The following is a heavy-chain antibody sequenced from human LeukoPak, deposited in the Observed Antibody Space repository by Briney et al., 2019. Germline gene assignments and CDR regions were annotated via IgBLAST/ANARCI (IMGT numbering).Heavy chain of an antibody. D-gene: IGHD3-22*01. CDR1: GGSISSSSYY. V-gene: IGHV4-39*07. CDR2: IYYSGST. Sequence: SETLSLTCTVSGGSISSSSYYWGWIRQPPGKGLEWIGSIYYSGSTYYNPSLKSRVTISVDTSKNQFSLKLSSVTAADTAVYYCARGVPRGQDYYDSSGYPDYYYYYYMDVWGKGTTVTVSS. J-gene: IGHJ6*03. CDR3: ARGVPRGQDYYDSSGYPDYYYYYYMDV.